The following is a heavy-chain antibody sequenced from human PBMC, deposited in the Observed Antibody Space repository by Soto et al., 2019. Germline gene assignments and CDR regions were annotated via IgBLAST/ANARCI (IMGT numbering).Heavy chain of an antibody. CDR2: IYYSGST. Sequence: TLSLTCTVSCGSISSGGYYWSWIRQHPGKGLEWIGYIYYSGSTYYNPSLKSRVTISVDTSKNQFSLKLSSVTAADTAVYYCARVRCSGGSCHRLFDYWGQGTLVTVSS. CDR1: CGSISSGGYY. V-gene: IGHV4-31*03. J-gene: IGHJ4*02. D-gene: IGHD2-15*01. CDR3: ARVRCSGGSCHRLFDY.